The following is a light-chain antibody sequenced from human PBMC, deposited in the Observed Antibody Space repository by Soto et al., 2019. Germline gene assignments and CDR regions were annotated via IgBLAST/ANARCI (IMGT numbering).Light chain of an antibody. Sequence: IVMTQSPSTMSLAVGERAALCCRASQSVSSNLAWYQQKPGQAPRLLIYGASTRATGIPARFSGSGSGTEFTLTISSLQSEDFAVYYCQQYNNWPRTFGQGTKVDIK. CDR2: GAS. J-gene: IGKJ1*01. CDR3: QQYNNWPRT. CDR1: QSVSSN. V-gene: IGKV3-15*01.